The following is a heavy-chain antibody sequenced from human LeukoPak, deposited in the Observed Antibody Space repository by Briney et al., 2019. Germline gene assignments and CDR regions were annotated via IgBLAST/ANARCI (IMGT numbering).Heavy chain of an antibody. D-gene: IGHD3-10*01. V-gene: IGHV1-69*04. Sequence: SVNVSCKSSGGTFSNYAISWVRQAPGQGLEWMGRIIPILGIANYAQKFQGRVTITADKSTSTASMDLSSLRSEDTAVYYCARGNNYYGSGSYYDDAFHVWGQGTVVTVSS. CDR2: IIPILGIA. J-gene: IGHJ3*01. CDR1: GGTFSNYA. CDR3: ARGNNYYGSGSYYDDAFHV.